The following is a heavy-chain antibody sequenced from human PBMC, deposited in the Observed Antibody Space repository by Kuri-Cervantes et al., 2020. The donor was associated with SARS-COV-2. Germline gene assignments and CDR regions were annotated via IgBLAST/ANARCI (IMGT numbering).Heavy chain of an antibody. V-gene: IGHV6-1*01. Sequence: LRLSCAISGDSVSSNSAAWNWIRQSPSRGLEWLGRTYYRSKWYNDYAVSVKSRITINPDTSKNQFSLQLNSVTPEDTAVYYCAREDSSSNPTNWFDPWGQGTLVTVSS. CDR1: GDSVSSNSAA. J-gene: IGHJ5*02. CDR3: AREDSSSNPTNWFDP. CDR2: TYYRSKWYN. D-gene: IGHD6-13*01.